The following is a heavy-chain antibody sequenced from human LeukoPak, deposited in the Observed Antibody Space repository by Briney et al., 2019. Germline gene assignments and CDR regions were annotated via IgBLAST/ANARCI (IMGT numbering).Heavy chain of an antibody. CDR2: IYYTGTT. V-gene: IGHV4-39*01. J-gene: IGHJ4*02. Sequence: SETLSLTCTVSGSSISGSNYHWGWIRQSPGRGLEWIGSIYYTGTTFYKASLKSRVTISMDTSKNQFSLTVTSVTAADTAVYYCALDGSPYYQPVHYWGQGTLVIVSS. CDR1: GSSISGSNYH. D-gene: IGHD3-22*01. CDR3: ALDGSPYYQPVHY.